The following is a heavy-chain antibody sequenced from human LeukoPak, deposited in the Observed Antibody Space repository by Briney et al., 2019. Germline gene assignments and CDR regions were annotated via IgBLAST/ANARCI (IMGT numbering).Heavy chain of an antibody. Sequence: ASVKVSCKASGYTFTGYYMHWVRQAPGQGLEWMGRINPNSGGTNYAQKFQGRVTMTTDTSTSTAYMELRSLRSDDTAVYYCARGWDIVGASSDPFDIWGQGTMVTVSS. CDR1: GYTFTGYY. J-gene: IGHJ3*02. V-gene: IGHV1-2*06. D-gene: IGHD1-26*01. CDR3: ARGWDIVGASSDPFDI. CDR2: INPNSGGT.